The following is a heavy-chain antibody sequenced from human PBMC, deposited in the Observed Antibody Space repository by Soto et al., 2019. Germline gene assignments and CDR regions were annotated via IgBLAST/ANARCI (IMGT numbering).Heavy chain of an antibody. J-gene: IGHJ4*02. D-gene: IGHD6-19*01. CDR2: IYWDDDK. CDR1: GFSLSSTRMA. CDR3: AHIVVAGLGYYFDY. V-gene: IGHV2-5*02. Sequence: QITLKESGPTLVKPTQTLTLTCTFSGFSLSSTRMAVGWIRQPPGKALEWLALIYWDDDKRYSPFLKSRLTITNATSKNQVVLTMSNMDLVDTARYYCAHIVVAGLGYYFDYWGQGTLVTVSS.